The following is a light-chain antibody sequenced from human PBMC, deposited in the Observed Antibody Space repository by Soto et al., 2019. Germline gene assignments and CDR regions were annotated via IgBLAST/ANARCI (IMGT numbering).Light chain of an antibody. CDR1: QTISSW. CDR3: QQYNSYWT. V-gene: IGKV1-5*03. CDR2: KAS. J-gene: IGKJ1*01. Sequence: DIHMTQSASTLSSSLGDRVTITFLAIQTISSWLAWYQQKPGKAPKLLIYKASSLESGVPSRFSGSGSGTEFTLTISSLQPDDFATYYCQQYNSYWTFGQGTKVDIK.